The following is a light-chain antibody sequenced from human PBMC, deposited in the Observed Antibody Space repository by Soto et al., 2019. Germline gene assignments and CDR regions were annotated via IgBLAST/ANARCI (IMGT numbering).Light chain of an antibody. Sequence: ETVLTQSPATLSLSPGEGATLSCRASQSVSIFLAWYQQKPGQAPRLLIYDASNRATGIPARFSGSGSGTDFTLTTSSLEPEDFAVYYCQQHTNWPLTFGGGTKVDIK. V-gene: IGKV3-11*01. CDR1: QSVSIF. CDR2: DAS. J-gene: IGKJ4*01. CDR3: QQHTNWPLT.